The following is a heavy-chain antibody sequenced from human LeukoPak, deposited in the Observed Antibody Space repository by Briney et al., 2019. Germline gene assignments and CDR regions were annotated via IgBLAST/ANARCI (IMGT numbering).Heavy chain of an antibody. CDR2: ISAYNGNT. D-gene: IGHD1-26*01. CDR3: AREGQLRELLFYYYYGMDV. J-gene: IGHJ6*02. CDR1: GYTFTSYG. Sequence: GASVKVSCKASGYTFTSYGISWVRQALGQGLEWMGWISAYNGNTNYAQKLQGRVSMTTDTSTSTAYMELRSLRSDDTAVYYCAREGQLRELLFYYYYGMDVWGQGTTVTVSS. V-gene: IGHV1-18*01.